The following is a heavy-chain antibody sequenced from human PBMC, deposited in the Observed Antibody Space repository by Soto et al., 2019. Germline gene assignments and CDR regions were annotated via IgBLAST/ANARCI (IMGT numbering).Heavy chain of an antibody. CDR3: VKDSVIFHAGSGWYYIAD. J-gene: IGHJ4*02. V-gene: IGHV3-23*01. CDR1: GFAFSNFA. D-gene: IGHD6-13*01. CDR2: IGGSGGYT. Sequence: EVQLLESGGALVQPGGSLRLSCAASGFAFSNFAMAWVRQAPGKGPEWVSSIGGSGGYTYYADSAWGRFTISRDNSKNTLYLQMNNLRDEDTAVYYCVKDSVIFHAGSGWYYIADWGQGTLVTVS.